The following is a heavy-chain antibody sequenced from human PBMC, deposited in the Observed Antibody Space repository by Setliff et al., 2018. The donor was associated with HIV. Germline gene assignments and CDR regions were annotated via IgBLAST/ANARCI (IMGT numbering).Heavy chain of an antibody. CDR3: ARVGSYWSTFDY. CDR2: IHTEQGFP. V-gene: IGHV7-4-1*02. CDR1: GYSFINYA. J-gene: IGHJ4*02. Sequence: ASVKVSCKASGYSFINYAINWLRQAPGRGLEWMGWIHTEQGFPMYAQGFTGRFVFSLDTSVSTAYLQITSLKTEDTAMYYCARVGSYWSTFDYWGQGALVTVSS. D-gene: IGHD1-26*01.